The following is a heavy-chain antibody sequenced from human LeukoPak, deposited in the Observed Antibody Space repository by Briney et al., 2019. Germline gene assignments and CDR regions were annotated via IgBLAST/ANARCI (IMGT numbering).Heavy chain of an antibody. CDR1: GFTFSSYA. CDR3: VRDGVHYGMDV. Sequence: GGSLRLSCAASGFTFSSYAMHWVRQAPGKGLEWVAVISYDGSNKYYADSVKGRLTISRENAKNSLYLQMNSLRAGDTAVYYCVRDGVHYGMDVWGQGTTVTVSS. V-gene: IGHV3-30*14. D-gene: IGHD3-10*01. CDR2: ISYDGSNK. J-gene: IGHJ6*02.